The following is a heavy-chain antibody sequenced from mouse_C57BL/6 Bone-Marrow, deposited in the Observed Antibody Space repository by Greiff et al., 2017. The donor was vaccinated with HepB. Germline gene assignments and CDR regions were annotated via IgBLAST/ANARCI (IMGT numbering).Heavy chain of an antibody. Sequence: VQLQQSGAELVRPGASVKMSCTASGFNIKDDYMHWVKQRPEQGLEWIGRIDPGNGDTEYASKFQGKATITADTSSTTAYLQISSLTSEDTAVYYCTTYYCGSQNTMDYWGQGTSVTVSS. CDR3: TTYYCGSQNTMDY. J-gene: IGHJ4*01. CDR1: GFNIKDDY. V-gene: IGHV14-4*01. CDR2: IDPGNGDT. D-gene: IGHD1-1*01.